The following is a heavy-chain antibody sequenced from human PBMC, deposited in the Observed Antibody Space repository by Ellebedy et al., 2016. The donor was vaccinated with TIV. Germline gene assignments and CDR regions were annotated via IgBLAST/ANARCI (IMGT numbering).Heavy chain of an antibody. CDR2: ISPYNGNT. Sequence: AASVKVSCKASGYTLTSYGVGWVRQAPGQGLEWMGWISPYNGNTKSAQKLQGRVTITTDTSTSTAYMELRSLTSDDTAVYYCARAGFGEYFNWFDPWGQGTLVTVSS. V-gene: IGHV1-18*01. CDR3: ARAGFGEYFNWFDP. J-gene: IGHJ5*02. D-gene: IGHD3-10*01. CDR1: GYTLTSYG.